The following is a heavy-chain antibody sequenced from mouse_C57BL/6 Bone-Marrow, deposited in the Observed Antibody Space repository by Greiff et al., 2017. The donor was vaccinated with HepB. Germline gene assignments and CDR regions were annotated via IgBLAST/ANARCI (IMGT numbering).Heavy chain of an antibody. CDR2: INPYNGGT. V-gene: IGHV1-19*01. CDR1: GYTFTDYY. Sequence: EVQLQQSGPVLVKPGASVKMSCKASGYTFTDYYMNWVKQSHGKSLEWIGVINPYNGGTSYNQKFKGKATLTVDKSSSTAYMELNSLTSEDSAVYYCARRLGSYLAWFAYWGQGTLVTVSA. J-gene: IGHJ3*01. D-gene: IGHD1-1*02. CDR3: ARRLGSYLAWFAY.